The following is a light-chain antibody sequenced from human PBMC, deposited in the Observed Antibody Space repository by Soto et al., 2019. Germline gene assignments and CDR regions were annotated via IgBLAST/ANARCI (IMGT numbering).Light chain of an antibody. CDR2: GAS. CDR3: QQTYNTPGT. CDR1: QSLNKY. Sequence: DIQMTQSPSSLSASVGDSVTITCRASQSLNKYLNLYQHKPGKAPSLLIYGASSLHSGVPARFSGAGGGRYFTLTINSLQPEDSATYYCQQTYNTPGTFGRGTKVEI. J-gene: IGKJ1*01. V-gene: IGKV1-39*01.